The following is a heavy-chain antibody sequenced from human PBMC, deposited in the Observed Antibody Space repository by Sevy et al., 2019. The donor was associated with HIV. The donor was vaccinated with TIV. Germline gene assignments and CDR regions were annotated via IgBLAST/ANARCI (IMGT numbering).Heavy chain of an antibody. CDR2: IRHGGYT. CDR1: GASISNTAYY. J-gene: IGHJ4*02. V-gene: IGHV4-39*01. CDR3: VGPKLTYTNGLHYFDY. Sequence: SETLSLTCIVSGASISNTAYYWGWIRQSPGKGLEWIASIRHGGYTFYNPSLKSRVTIYADTSKNQFSLKLTSVSAADTSIYYCVGPKLTYTNGLHYFDYWGQGTVVTVSS. D-gene: IGHD2-8*01.